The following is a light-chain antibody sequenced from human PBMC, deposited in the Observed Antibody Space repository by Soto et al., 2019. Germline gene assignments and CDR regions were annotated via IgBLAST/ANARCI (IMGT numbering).Light chain of an antibody. V-gene: IGKV3-15*01. Sequence: EIVLTQSPASLSVSPGERATLSCRSSQSVNKPLAWYQQKPGQAPRLLIYGASTRATGIPARFSGSGPGTEFTLTISSLQSEDFAVYYCQQYYRWPITFGLGTRLE. CDR2: GAS. CDR3: QQYYRWPIT. CDR1: QSVNKP. J-gene: IGKJ5*01.